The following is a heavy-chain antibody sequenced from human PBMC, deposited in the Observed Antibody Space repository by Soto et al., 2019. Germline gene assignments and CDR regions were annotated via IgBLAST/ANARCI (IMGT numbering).Heavy chain of an antibody. CDR1: GGSISSSSYY. J-gene: IGHJ4*02. CDR3: ARDPGPKAAGSHYFDY. Sequence: QLQLQESGPGLVKPSETLSLTCTVSGGSISSSSYYWGWIRQPPGKGLEWIGSIYYSGSTYYNPSLKSRVTISVDTSKNQFSLKLSSVTAADTAVYYCARDPGPKAAGSHYFDYWGQGTLVTVSS. D-gene: IGHD6-13*01. V-gene: IGHV4-39*02. CDR2: IYYSGST.